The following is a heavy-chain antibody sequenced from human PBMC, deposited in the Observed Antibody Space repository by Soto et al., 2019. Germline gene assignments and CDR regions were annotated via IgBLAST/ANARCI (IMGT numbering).Heavy chain of an antibody. CDR1: GGSFSSYA. V-gene: IGHV1-69*13. Sequence: SVKVSCKASGGSFSSYAISWVRQAPGQGLEWMGGIIPIFGTANYAQKFQGRVTITADESTSTAYMELSSLRSEDTAVYYCAREGPITGTTGPTLDPWGQGTLVTVSS. J-gene: IGHJ5*02. CDR3: AREGPITGTTGPTLDP. CDR2: IIPIFGTA. D-gene: IGHD1-7*01.